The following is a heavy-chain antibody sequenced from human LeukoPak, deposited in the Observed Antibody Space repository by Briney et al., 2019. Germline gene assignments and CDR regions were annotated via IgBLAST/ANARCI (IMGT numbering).Heavy chain of an antibody. CDR1: GFTFSDSG. CDR2: IYTGGST. Sequence: GGSLRLSCAASGFTFSDSGMHWVRQAPGKGLEWVSVIYTGGSTYYADSVKGRFTISRDNSKNTLYLQMNSLRAEDTAVYYCAKASYGDYRDFDYWGQGALVTVSS. D-gene: IGHD4-17*01. V-gene: IGHV3-23*03. CDR3: AKASYGDYRDFDY. J-gene: IGHJ4*02.